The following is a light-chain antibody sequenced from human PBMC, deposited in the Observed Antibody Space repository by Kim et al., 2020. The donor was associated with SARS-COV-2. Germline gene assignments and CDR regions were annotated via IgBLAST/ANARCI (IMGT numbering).Light chain of an antibody. CDR2: GAS. CDR3: QQYDDWRT. J-gene: IGKJ2*01. V-gene: IGKV3-15*01. CDR1: QSVGNK. Sequence: EIVMTQSPATLSVSPGERVTISCRTSQSVGNKLAWYQHQPGQAPRLLIYGASTRATGIPARFSGSGSGTEFTLIISSLQFEDFAVYFCQQYDDWRTFGQGTKLEIK.